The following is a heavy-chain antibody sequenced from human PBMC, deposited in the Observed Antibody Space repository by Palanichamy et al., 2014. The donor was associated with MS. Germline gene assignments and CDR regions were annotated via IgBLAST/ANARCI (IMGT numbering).Heavy chain of an antibody. CDR2: IIPIFGTA. J-gene: IGHJ6*02. CDR3: ARFSGYDDAFYGMDV. D-gene: IGHD5-12*01. V-gene: IGHV1-69*01. Sequence: GLEWMGGIIPIFGTANYAQKFQGRVTITADESTSTAYMELSSLRSEDTAVYYCARFSGYDDAFYGMDVWGQGTTVTVSS.